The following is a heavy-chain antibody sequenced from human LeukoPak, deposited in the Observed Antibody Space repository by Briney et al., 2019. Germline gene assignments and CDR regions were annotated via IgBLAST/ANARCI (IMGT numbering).Heavy chain of an antibody. CDR3: ARDPARYNWNSYYNWFDP. CDR1: GFTFSSYW. J-gene: IGHJ5*02. D-gene: IGHD1-7*01. V-gene: IGHV3-74*01. Sequence: YPGGSLRLSCAASGFTFSSYWMHWVRQAPGKGLVWVSRINSDGSSTSYADSVKGRFTISRDNAKNTLYLQMNSLRAEDTAVYYCARDPARYNWNSYYNWFDPWGQGTLVTVSS. CDR2: INSDGSST.